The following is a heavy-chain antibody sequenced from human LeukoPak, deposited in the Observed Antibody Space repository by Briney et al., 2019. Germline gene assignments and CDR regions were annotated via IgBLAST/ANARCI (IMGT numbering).Heavy chain of an antibody. D-gene: IGHD5-18*01. V-gene: IGHV4-59*01. Sequence: SETLSLTCTVSGGSISSYYWSWIRQPPGKGLEWIGYIYYSGSTNYNPSLKSRVTISVDTSKNQFSLKLSSVTAADTAVYYCARVPLRGYSYGYTYYYYGMDVWGQGTTVTVSS. CDR2: IYYSGST. CDR3: ARVPLRGYSYGYTYYYYGMDV. J-gene: IGHJ6*02. CDR1: GGSISSYY.